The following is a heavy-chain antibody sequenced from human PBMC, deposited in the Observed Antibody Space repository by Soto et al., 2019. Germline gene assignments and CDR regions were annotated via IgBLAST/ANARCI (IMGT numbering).Heavy chain of an antibody. CDR3: TRGETVVTRGAFDI. Sequence: QVQLVQSGAEVKKPGASVKVSCKASGYTFTSHGISWVRRAPGQGPEWMGWISGYNGNTNYAQKVHGRVTMTTDTSTSTAYMELRSLTSDDTAVYYCTRGETVVTRGAFDIWGQGTMVTVSS. V-gene: IGHV1-18*04. CDR2: ISGYNGNT. J-gene: IGHJ3*02. D-gene: IGHD2-15*01. CDR1: GYTFTSHG.